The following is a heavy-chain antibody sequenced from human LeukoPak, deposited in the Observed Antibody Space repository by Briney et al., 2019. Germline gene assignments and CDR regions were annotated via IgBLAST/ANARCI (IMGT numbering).Heavy chain of an antibody. CDR1: GGTFSSYG. D-gene: IGHD3-22*01. V-gene: IGHV1-18*01. Sequence: ASVKVSCKASGGTFSSYGISWVRQAPGQGLEWMGWISAYNGNTNYAQKLQGRVTMTTDTSTSTAYMELRSLRSDDTAVYYCARDFAYYYDSSGPSRFDYWGQGTLVTVSS. J-gene: IGHJ4*02. CDR3: ARDFAYYYDSSGPSRFDY. CDR2: ISAYNGNT.